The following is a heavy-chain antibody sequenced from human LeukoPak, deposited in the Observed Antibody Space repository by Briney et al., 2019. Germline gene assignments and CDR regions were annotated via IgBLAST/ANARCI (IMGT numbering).Heavy chain of an antibody. D-gene: IGHD3-3*01. CDR2: IYSGGST. CDR3: ARDTWSGYYTDY. Sequence: GGSLRLSCAASGFTVSSNYMSWVRQAPGKGLEWVSVIYSGGSTYYADSVKGRFTISRDNSKNTLYLQMNSLRAEDTAVYYCARDTWSGYYTDYWGQGTLVTVSS. V-gene: IGHV3-66*01. CDR1: GFTVSSNY. J-gene: IGHJ4*02.